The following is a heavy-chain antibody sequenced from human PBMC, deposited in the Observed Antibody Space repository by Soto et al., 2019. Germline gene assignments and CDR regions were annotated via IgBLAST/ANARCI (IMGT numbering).Heavy chain of an antibody. V-gene: IGHV3-30*18. CDR3: AKDYHFDH. J-gene: IGHJ4*02. CDR2: ISYDGSNK. D-gene: IGHD3-16*02. Sequence: GGSLRLSCAASGFTFSSYGMHWVRQAPGKGLEWVAVISYDGSNKYYADSVKGRFTISRDNSKNTLYLQMNSLRAEDTAVYYCAKDYHFDHWGQGTLVTVSS. CDR1: GFTFSSYG.